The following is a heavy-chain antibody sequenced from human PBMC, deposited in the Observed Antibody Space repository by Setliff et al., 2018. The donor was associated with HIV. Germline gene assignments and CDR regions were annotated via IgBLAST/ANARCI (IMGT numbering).Heavy chain of an antibody. Sequence: ASETLSLTCTVSGVSISNYYWGWIRQPPGKGLEWIGSISLSGSTYYNPSLQSRVTISIDMSKNHFSLNLKSVTAADTAIYYCARGLTAPAAAGFWGQGMLVTVSS. J-gene: IGHJ4*02. V-gene: IGHV4-38-2*02. CDR1: GVSISNYY. CDR3: ARGLTAPAAAGF. D-gene: IGHD6-13*01. CDR2: ISLSGST.